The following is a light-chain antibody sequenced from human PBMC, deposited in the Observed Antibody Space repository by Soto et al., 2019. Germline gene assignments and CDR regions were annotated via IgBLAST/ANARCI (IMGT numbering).Light chain of an antibody. CDR1: QSVSTD. Sequence: EIMMTQSPASLFVSPGERVTLSCRASQSVSTDLAWYRQKPGQAPRLLIFGASSRAPDIPARFSGSGSGTEFTLTISSLQSEDFAVYYCHQYNDWPLTFGGGTKVEIK. CDR3: HQYNDWPLT. V-gene: IGKV3-15*01. CDR2: GAS. J-gene: IGKJ4*01.